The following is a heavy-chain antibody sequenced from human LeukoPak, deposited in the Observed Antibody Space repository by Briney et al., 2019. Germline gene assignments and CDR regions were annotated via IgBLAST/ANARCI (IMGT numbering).Heavy chain of an antibody. CDR1: GVSISSGGYY. J-gene: IGHJ4*02. CDR3: TRDTAAATVDY. V-gene: IGHV4-31*03. Sequence: SETLSLTCTISGVSISSGGYYWSWIRQHPGKGLEWIGYIYYSGSTYYNPSLKSRVTISVDTSKNQFSLKLSSVTAADTAVYYCTRDTAAATVDYWGQGTLVTVSS. CDR2: IYYSGST. D-gene: IGHD6-13*01.